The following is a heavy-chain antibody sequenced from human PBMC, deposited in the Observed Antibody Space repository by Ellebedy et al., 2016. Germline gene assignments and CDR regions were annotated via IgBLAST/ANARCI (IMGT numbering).Heavy chain of an antibody. J-gene: IGHJ5*02. V-gene: IGHV3-23*01. CDR3: ARDRGTAGTGWFDP. D-gene: IGHD6-13*01. Sequence: GGSLRLSXAASGFTFSSYAMSWVRQAPGKGLEWVSAISGSGGSTYYADSVKGRFTISRDNAKNSLYLQMNSLRAEDTAVYYCARDRGTAGTGWFDPWGQGTLVTVSS. CDR1: GFTFSSYA. CDR2: ISGSGGST.